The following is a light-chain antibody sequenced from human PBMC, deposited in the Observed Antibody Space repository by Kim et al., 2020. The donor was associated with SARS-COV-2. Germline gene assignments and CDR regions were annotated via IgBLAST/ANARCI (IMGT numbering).Light chain of an antibody. V-gene: IGKV1-5*03. CDR1: QDVQNW. CDR2: KSF. Sequence: PASVGDTVTRSCRASQDVQNWLAWQQQKPGQVPRLLIEKSFNLQYGVPARFRGSTAGTDFPLTITTLQPDDFATYYCQQYHTHSTFGQGTKVDIK. J-gene: IGKJ1*01. CDR3: QQYHTHST.